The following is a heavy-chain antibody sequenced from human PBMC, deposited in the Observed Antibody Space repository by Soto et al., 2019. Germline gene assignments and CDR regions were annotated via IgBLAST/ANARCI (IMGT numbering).Heavy chain of an antibody. CDR2: ISYDGSNK. CDR3: AGLPGIAVAGDY. J-gene: IGHJ4*02. V-gene: IGHV3-30-3*01. D-gene: IGHD6-19*01. Sequence: GGSLRLSCAASGFTFSSYAMHWVRQATGKGLEWVAVISYDGSNKYYADSVKGRFTISRDNSKNTLYLQMNSLRAEDTAVYYCAGLPGIAVAGDYWGQGTLVTVSS. CDR1: GFTFSSYA.